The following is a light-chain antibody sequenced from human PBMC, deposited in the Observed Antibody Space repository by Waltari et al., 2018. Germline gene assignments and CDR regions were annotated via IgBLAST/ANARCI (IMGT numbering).Light chain of an antibody. V-gene: IGKV3-11*01. Sequence: EIVLTQSPATLPLSPGERATLSCRASQSVYNYLVWYQQKPGQAPRLLIYDTSNRATGIPARFSGSGSGTDFTLTISSLEPEDFAVYYCQQRSAWPGTFGQGTKLDIK. CDR3: QQRSAWPGT. J-gene: IGKJ2*02. CDR1: QSVYNY. CDR2: DTS.